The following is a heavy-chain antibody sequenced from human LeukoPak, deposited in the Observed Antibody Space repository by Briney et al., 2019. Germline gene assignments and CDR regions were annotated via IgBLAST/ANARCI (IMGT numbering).Heavy chain of an antibody. CDR2: TYYAGSS. V-gene: IGHV4-39*07. J-gene: IGHJ4*02. CDR3: ASQRITDFGVVIPRGFDS. CDR1: GGSINTISYY. Sequence: SETLSLTCTVSGGSINTISYYWVWIRQPPGKGLEWIGTTYYAGSSFYNPYLKSRVTISVDTSKNQFSLKLSSVTAADTAMYYCASQRITDFGVVIPRGFDSWGQGTLVTVSS. D-gene: IGHD3-3*01.